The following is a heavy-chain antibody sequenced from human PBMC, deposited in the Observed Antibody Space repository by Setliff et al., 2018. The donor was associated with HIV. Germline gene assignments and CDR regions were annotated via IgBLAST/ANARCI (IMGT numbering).Heavy chain of an antibody. Sequence: GASVKVSCKASGYTFTTYGVNWVRQAPGQGLEWMGWINSYNGNTKFAQKFQGRVTMTTDTSTTTAFMELRSLKADDTGIYYRSRSGVPPYYYYGMDVWGQGTTVTVSS. D-gene: IGHD3-10*01. V-gene: IGHV1-18*04. CDR1: GYTFTTYG. J-gene: IGHJ6*02. CDR2: INSYNGNT. CDR3: SRSGVPPYYYYGMDV.